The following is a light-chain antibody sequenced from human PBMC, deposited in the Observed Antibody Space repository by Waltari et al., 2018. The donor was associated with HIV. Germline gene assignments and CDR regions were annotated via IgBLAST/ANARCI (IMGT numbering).Light chain of an antibody. Sequence: QSALTQPASVSGSPGQPITISCTGTSCDIGVYNYVSWFQHHQTQAPKRLIFDVNFRATGVSKLCSVYKADNTASLTTSGLQAEEEADYYCSSYTTIYTWVFGGGTKLTVL. CDR1: SCDIGVYNY. J-gene: IGLJ3*02. CDR2: DVN. CDR3: SSYTTIYTWV. V-gene: IGLV2-14*01.